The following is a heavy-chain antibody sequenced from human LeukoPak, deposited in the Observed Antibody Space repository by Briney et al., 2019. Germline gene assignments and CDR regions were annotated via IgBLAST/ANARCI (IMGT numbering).Heavy chain of an antibody. J-gene: IGHJ6*02. CDR1: GGSFSGYY. V-gene: IGHV4-34*01. CDR3: ARASHNDILTGYPRGRPQSYYYYGMDV. D-gene: IGHD3-9*01. CDR2: INHSGST. Sequence: SETLSLTCAVYGGSFSGYYWSWIRQPPGKGQEWIWEINHSGSTNYNPSLKSRVTISVDTSKNQFSLKLSSVTAADTAVYYCARASHNDILTGYPRGRPQSYYYYGMDVWGQGTTVTVSS.